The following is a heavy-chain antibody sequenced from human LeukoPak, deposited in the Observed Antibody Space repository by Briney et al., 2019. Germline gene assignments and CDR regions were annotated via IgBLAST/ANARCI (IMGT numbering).Heavy chain of an antibody. D-gene: IGHD6-13*01. CDR3: AKESGAAWYDNYGMDV. CDR1: GFTFSSYA. V-gene: IGHV3-23*01. CDR2: ISGSGGST. J-gene: IGHJ6*02. Sequence: GGSLRLSCAASGFTFSSYAMSWVRQAPGKGLEWVSAISGSGGSTYYADSVKGRFTISRDNSKNTLYLQMNSLRAEDTAVYYCAKESGAAWYDNYGMDVWGQGTTVTVSS.